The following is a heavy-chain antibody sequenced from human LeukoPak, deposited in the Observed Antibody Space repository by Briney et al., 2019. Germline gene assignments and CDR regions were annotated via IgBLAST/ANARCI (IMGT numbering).Heavy chain of an antibody. V-gene: IGHV3-33*01. Sequence: GRSLRLSCAASGFIFSNDAMHWVRQAPGKGLEWVAFIWFDGSNKHYADSVKGRFTISRDNAKNSLYLQMNSLRAEDTAVYYCARTDFYYFDYWGQGTLVTVSS. CDR1: GFIFSNDA. J-gene: IGHJ4*02. CDR3: ARTDFYYFDY. CDR2: IWFDGSNK. D-gene: IGHD2/OR15-2a*01.